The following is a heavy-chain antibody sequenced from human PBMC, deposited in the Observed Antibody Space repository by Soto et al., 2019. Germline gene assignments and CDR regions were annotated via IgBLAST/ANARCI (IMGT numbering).Heavy chain of an antibody. CDR2: ISYDGSNK. CDR1: GFTFSSYA. V-gene: IGHV3-30-3*01. CDR3: ARAAYDYDAYFQH. J-gene: IGHJ1*01. D-gene: IGHD4-17*01. Sequence: QVQLVESGGGVVQPGRSLRLSCAASGFTFSSYAMHWVRQAPGKGLEWVAVISYDGSNKYYADSVKGRFTISRDNSKNTLDLQMNSLRAEDTAVYYCARAAYDYDAYFQHWGQGTLVTVSS.